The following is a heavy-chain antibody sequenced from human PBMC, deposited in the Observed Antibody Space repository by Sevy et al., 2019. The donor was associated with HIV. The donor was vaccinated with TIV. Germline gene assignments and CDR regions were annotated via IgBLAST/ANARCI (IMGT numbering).Heavy chain of an antibody. J-gene: IGHJ4*02. CDR3: AWVVLYYDAHYCDF. CDR1: GVSFSQYS. CDR2: VSGSSGTS. Sequence: GGSLRLSCAASGVSFSQYSMNGVRQAPGSGLEGHSYVSGSSGTSYYAATVKGRFTISRDNAKNSVYLQMNSLRDEVSAVYYCAWVVLYYDAHYCDFWGQGALVTVSS. D-gene: IGHD3-22*01. V-gene: IGHV3-48*02.